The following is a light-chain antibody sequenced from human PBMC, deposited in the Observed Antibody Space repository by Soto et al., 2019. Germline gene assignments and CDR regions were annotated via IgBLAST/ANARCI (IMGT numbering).Light chain of an antibody. J-gene: IGKJ2*03. CDR2: KTS. CDR1: QNIFTW. CDR3: QQYSSYYS. Sequence: DIQMTQSPSTLSASLGDRVTITCRASQNIFTWLAWYQKKPGKAPTLLIYKTSNLQSGVPSRFSGSGSGTELTLTIASLQPDDFATYYCQQYSSYYSFGQGTKLEIK. V-gene: IGKV1-5*03.